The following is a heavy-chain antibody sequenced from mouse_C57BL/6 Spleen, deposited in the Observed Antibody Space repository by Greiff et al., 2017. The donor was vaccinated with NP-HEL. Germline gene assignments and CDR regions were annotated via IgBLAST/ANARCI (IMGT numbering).Heavy chain of an antibody. J-gene: IGHJ4*01. CDR1: GYTFTSYW. D-gene: IGHD2-1*01. V-gene: IGHV1-52*01. CDR3: AREDYGNYDYAMDY. CDR2: IDPSDSET. Sequence: QVQLQQPGAELVRPGSSVKLSCKASGYTFTSYWMHWVKQRPIQGLEWIGNIDPSDSETHYNQKFKDKATLTVDKSSSTAYMQLSSLTSEDSAVYYCAREDYGNYDYAMDYWGLGTSVTVSS.